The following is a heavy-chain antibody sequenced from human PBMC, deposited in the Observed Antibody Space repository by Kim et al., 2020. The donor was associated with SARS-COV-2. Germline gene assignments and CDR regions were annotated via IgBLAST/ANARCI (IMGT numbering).Heavy chain of an antibody. CDR3: ARDPRTYYDFWSGHDYYYGMDV. V-gene: IGHV3-48*04. CDR2: ISSSSSTI. CDR1: GFTFSSYS. D-gene: IGHD3-3*01. Sequence: GGSLRLSCAASGFTFSSYSMNWVRQAPGKGLEWVSYISSSSSTIYYADSVKGRFTISRDNAKNSLYLQMTSLRAEDTAVYYCARDPRTYYDFWSGHDYYYGMDVWGQGTTVPVSS. J-gene: IGHJ6*02.